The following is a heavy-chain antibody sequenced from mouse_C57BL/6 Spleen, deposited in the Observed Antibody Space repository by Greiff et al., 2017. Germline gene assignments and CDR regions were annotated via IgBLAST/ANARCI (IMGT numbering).Heavy chain of an antibody. CDR2: ISPRSGNT. V-gene: IGHV1-81*01. CDR1: GYTFTSYG. CDR3: ARSDYSSYEDYAMDY. Sequence: VQLQQSGAELARPGASVKLSCKASGYTFTSYGISWVKQRTGQGLEWIGEISPRSGNTYYNEKFKGKDTLTADKSSSTAYMALLRLTSEYSAVYFCARSDYSSYEDYAMDYWGQGTSVTVSS. J-gene: IGHJ4*01. D-gene: IGHD2-5*01.